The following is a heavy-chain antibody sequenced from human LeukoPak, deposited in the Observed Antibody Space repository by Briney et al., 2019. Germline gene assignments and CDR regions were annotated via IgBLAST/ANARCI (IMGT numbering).Heavy chain of an antibody. CDR3: AKADYGDLDCGFDY. Sequence: GRSLRPSCAASGFTFDDYAMHWVRQAPGKGLEWVSGISWNSGSIGYADSVKGRFTISRDNAKNSLYLQMNSLRAEDTALYYCAKADYGDLDCGFDYWGQGTLVTVSS. CDR2: ISWNSGSI. CDR1: GFTFDDYA. J-gene: IGHJ4*02. V-gene: IGHV3-9*01. D-gene: IGHD4-17*01.